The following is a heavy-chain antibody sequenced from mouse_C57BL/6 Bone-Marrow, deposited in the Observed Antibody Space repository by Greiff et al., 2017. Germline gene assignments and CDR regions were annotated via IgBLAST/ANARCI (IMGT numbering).Heavy chain of an antibody. CDR2: ISSGSSTI. V-gene: IGHV5-17*01. J-gene: IGHJ2*01. CDR1: GFTFSDYG. D-gene: IGHD4-1*01. Sequence: EVHLVESGGGLVKPGGSLKLSCAASGFTFSDYGMHWVRQAPEKGLEWVAYISSGSSTIYYADTVKGRFTISRDNAKNTLFLQMTSLRSEDTSMYYCARPTGHYFDYWGQGTTLTVSS. CDR3: ARPTGHYFDY.